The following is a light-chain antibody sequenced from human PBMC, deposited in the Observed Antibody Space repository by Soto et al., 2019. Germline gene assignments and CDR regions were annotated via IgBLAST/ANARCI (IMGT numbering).Light chain of an antibody. Sequence: VLTQSPGTLSLSPGERATISCRASQNISSNYLAWYQHKPGQAPRLLIFGASSRATGIPHRFSGSGSGTDFTLTISRLEHEDCGVYSCQQYGGSPPYTFCQGTRLEIK. CDR2: GAS. V-gene: IGKV3-20*01. J-gene: IGKJ2*01. CDR1: QNISSNY. CDR3: QQYGGSPPYT.